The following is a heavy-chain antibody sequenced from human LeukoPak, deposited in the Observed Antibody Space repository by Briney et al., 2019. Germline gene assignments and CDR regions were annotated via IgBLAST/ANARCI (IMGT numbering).Heavy chain of an antibody. J-gene: IGHJ6*03. Sequence: PSETLSLTCTVSGGSLSSYYWSWIRQPAGKGLEWIGRIYTSGSTNYNPSLKSRVTMSVDTSKNQFSLKLSSVTAADTAVYYCARDSASSSWYGYYYYMDVWGKGTTVTVSS. CDR1: GGSLSSYY. D-gene: IGHD6-13*01. CDR3: ARDSASSSWYGYYYYMDV. CDR2: IYTSGST. V-gene: IGHV4-4*07.